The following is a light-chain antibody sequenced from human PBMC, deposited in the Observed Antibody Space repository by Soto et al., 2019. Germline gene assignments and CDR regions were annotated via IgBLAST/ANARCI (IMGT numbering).Light chain of an antibody. Sequence: EIVLTQYPATMSLSPGERCTRSRLASQRVSNYLAWYQQKPGQAPRLLIYDASNRASGIPPRFSGSGSGTDFTLTISSLDPEDFAVYYCQQSNNWPPITFGQGTRLENK. V-gene: IGKV3-11*01. J-gene: IGKJ5*01. CDR1: QRVSNY. CDR3: QQSNNWPPIT. CDR2: DAS.